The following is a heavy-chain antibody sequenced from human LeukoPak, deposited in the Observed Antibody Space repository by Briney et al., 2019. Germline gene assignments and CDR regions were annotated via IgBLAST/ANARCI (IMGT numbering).Heavy chain of an antibody. Sequence: ASVKVSCKASGYPFSSYGISWVRQAPGQGLEWMGIINPSGGSTSYTRKFQGRVTMTRDTSTSTVYMELSSLRSEGTAVYYCAREGFPPKISDFWSGLGPYYYYGMDVWGQGTTVTVSS. D-gene: IGHD3-3*01. J-gene: IGHJ6*02. V-gene: IGHV1-46*01. CDR2: INPSGGST. CDR1: GYPFSSYG. CDR3: AREGFPPKISDFWSGLGPYYYYGMDV.